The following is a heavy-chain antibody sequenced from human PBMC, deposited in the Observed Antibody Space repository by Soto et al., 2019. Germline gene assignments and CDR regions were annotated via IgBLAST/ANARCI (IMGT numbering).Heavy chain of an antibody. D-gene: IGHD1-7*01. CDR3: AREVISGTIDAYYYYYYCMDV. V-gene: IGHV1-69*01. CDR2: IIPIFGIA. CDR1: GGTFSSYA. Sequence: QVQLVQSGAEVKKPGSSVKVSCKASGGTFSSYAISWVRQAPGQGLEWMGGIIPIFGIANYAQKFQGRVTISADESTSTAFMELSSLRSKDTAVYYCAREVISGTIDAYYYYYYCMDVWGQESTVTVSS. J-gene: IGHJ6*02.